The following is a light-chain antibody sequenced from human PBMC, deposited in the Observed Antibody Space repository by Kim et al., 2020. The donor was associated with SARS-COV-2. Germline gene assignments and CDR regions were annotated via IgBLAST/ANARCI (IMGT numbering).Light chain of an antibody. Sequence: GERPTHTCRASQSVSSSNLAGNKQKPGQAPRVLIYNASKRATDIPARFSGSGSGTDFTLTISSLEPEDFAVYYGQQRSNWPPYTFGQGTKLEI. CDR1: QSVSSSN. CDR3: QQRSNWPPYT. J-gene: IGKJ2*01. V-gene: IGKV3-11*01. CDR2: NAS.